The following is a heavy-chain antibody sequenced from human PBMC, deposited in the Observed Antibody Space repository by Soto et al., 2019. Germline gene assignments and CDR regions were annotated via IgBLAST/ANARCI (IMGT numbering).Heavy chain of an antibody. CDR1: GYTFTSYG. V-gene: IGHV1-18*01. D-gene: IGHD1-26*01. J-gene: IGHJ4*02. CDR2: INPYNGNT. CDR3: ARDAAVGLSAY. Sequence: QVQLVQSGAEVKKPGASVKVSCKASGYTFTSYGISWVRQAPGQGLEWMGWINPYNGNTKYAKKLQGRVTRTTDTSTSTAYMELRRLRSAETAVYYCARDAAVGLSAYWGQGTLVTVSS.